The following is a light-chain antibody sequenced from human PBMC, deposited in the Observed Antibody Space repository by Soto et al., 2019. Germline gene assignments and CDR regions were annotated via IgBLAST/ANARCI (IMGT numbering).Light chain of an antibody. CDR1: SSDVGSYNL. CDR2: EGN. Sequence: QLVLTQPASVSGSPGQSITISCTGTSSDVGSYNLVSWYQVHPDKAPKLIIYEGNKRPSGVSDRFSGSKSGDTASLTISGLQTEDEGDYYCCSYAGRDTPVIFGGGTKLTVL. J-gene: IGLJ2*01. CDR3: CSYAGRDTPVI. V-gene: IGLV2-23*01.